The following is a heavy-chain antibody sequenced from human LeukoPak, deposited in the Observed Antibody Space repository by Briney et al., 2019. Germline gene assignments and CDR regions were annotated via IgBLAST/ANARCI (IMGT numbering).Heavy chain of an antibody. V-gene: IGHV1-69*06. Sequence: SVKVSCKASGGTFSSYAISWVRQAPGQGLEWMGGIIPIFGTANYAQKFQGRVTITADKSTSTAYMELSSLRSEDTAVYYCARDGDQVWGAEYYYYGMDVWGKGTTVTVSS. CDR2: IIPIFGTA. J-gene: IGHJ6*04. CDR1: GGTFSSYA. D-gene: IGHD3-16*01. CDR3: ARDGDQVWGAEYYYYGMDV.